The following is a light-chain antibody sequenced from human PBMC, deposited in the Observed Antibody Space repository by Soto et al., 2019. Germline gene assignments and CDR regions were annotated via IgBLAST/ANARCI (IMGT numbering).Light chain of an antibody. CDR3: QQYNNWPWT. V-gene: IGKV3-15*01. CDR1: QSVSSG. Sequence: EIVTTQSPATLSVSPGERATLSCRTGQSVSSGLAWYQQKPGQAPRLLIYGASTRATGIPARFSGSGSGTDYTLTISSLQSEDSAIYYCQQYNNWPWTFGHGTKVEIK. J-gene: IGKJ1*01. CDR2: GAS.